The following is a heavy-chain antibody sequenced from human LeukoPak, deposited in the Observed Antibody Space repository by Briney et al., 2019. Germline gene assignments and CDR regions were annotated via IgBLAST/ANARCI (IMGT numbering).Heavy chain of an antibody. CDR1: GFTFSSYS. V-gene: IGHV3-21*01. CDR2: ISSSSSYI. CDR3: ASSSYGSGSRLDAFDI. J-gene: IGHJ3*02. D-gene: IGHD3-10*01. Sequence: GGSLRLSCAASGFTFSSYSMNWVRQAPGKGLEWVSSISSSSSYIYYADSVKGRFTISRDNAKNSLYLQMNSLRAEDTAAYYCASSSYGSGSRLDAFDIWGQGTMVTVSS.